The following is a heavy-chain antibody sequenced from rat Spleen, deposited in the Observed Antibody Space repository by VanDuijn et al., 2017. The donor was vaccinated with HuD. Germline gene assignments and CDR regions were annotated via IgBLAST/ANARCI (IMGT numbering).Heavy chain of an antibody. J-gene: IGHJ2*01. Sequence: EVQLVESGGGLVQPGRSLKLSCAASGFTFSDYNMAWVRQAPKKGLEWVASISYEGSSTYYRDSVKGRFTISRDNAKSTLYLQMTSLRSEDSATYYCTRRDTVIPFYFNYWGQGVMVTVSS. V-gene: IGHV5-22*01. CDR1: GFTFSDYN. D-gene: IGHD1-12*03. CDR2: ISYEGSST. CDR3: TRRDTVIPFYFNY.